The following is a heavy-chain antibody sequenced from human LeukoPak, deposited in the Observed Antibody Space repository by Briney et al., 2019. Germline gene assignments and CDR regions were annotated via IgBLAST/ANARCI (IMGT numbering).Heavy chain of an antibody. V-gene: IGHV3-48*03. J-gene: IGHJ3*02. Sequence: GGSLRLSCAVSGFTFSSYEMNWVRQAPGKGLEWVSYISSSGSTIYYADSVKGRFTISRDNAKNSLYLQMNSLRAEDTAVYYCARDREDGYNDAFDIWGQGTMVTASS. CDR3: ARDREDGYNDAFDI. D-gene: IGHD5-24*01. CDR1: GFTFSSYE. CDR2: ISSSGSTI.